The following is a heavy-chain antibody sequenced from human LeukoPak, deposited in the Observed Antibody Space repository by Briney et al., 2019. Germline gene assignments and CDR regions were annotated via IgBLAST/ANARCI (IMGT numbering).Heavy chain of an antibody. J-gene: IGHJ4*02. D-gene: IGHD2-2*01. V-gene: IGHV4-34*01. CDR1: GGSFRGYY. CDR3: ARTSSTSPGGGYYFDY. CDR2: INHSGST. Sequence: SETLSLTCAVYGGSFRGYYWSWIRQPPGKGLEWIGEINHSGSTNYNPSLKSRVTISVDTSKNQFSLKLSSVTAADTAVYYCARTSSTSPGGGYYFDYWGQGTLVTVSS.